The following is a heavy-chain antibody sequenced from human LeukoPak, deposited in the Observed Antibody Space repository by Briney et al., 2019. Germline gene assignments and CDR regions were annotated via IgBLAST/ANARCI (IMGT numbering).Heavy chain of an antibody. V-gene: IGHV3-23*01. CDR3: AKGVNYYDSSGSH. CDR2: ISGSGGST. Sequence: PGGSLRLSCAASGFTFSSYAMSWVRQAPGKGLEWVSAISGSGGSTHYADSVKGRFTISRDNSKNTLYLQMNSLRAEDTAVYYCAKGVNYYDSSGSHWGQGTLVTVSS. CDR1: GFTFSSYA. J-gene: IGHJ4*02. D-gene: IGHD3-22*01.